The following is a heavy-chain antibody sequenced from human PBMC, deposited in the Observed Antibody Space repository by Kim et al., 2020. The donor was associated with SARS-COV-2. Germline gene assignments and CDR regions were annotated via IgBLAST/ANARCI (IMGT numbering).Heavy chain of an antibody. CDR1: GFTFNLYS. J-gene: IGHJ5*02. Sequence: GGSLRLSCAASGFTFNLYSMNWIRQAPGKGLEWVSSMSTGSNDIFYADSVKGRYTMSRDNAKNTVFLHMNSLRGEDAAIYYCARDSTPGPITVIRGDRENWFDPWCQGTLVSVSS. D-gene: IGHD3-10*01. CDR2: MSTGSNDI. V-gene: IGHV3-21*01. CDR3: ARDSTPGPITVIRGDRENWFDP.